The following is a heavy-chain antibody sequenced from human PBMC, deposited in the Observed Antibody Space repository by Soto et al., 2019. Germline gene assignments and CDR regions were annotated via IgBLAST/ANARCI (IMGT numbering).Heavy chain of an antibody. Sequence: EVQLLESGGGLVQPGGSLRLSCAASGFTFRSYAMSWVRQAPGKGLAWVSAISGSGGSTYYADSVKGRFTIARDNSKNTLYLQMNRLRAEKTAVYYCAKDGRGDSSSWYEGEAFDRWGQGAMVTVSS. D-gene: IGHD6-13*01. J-gene: IGHJ3*01. CDR1: GFTFRSYA. CDR2: ISGSGGST. CDR3: AKDGRGDSSSWYEGEAFDR. V-gene: IGHV3-23*01.